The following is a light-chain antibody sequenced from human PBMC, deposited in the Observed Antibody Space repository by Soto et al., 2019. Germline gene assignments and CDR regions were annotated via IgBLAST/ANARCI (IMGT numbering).Light chain of an antibody. CDR2: RNN. V-gene: IGLV1-47*01. J-gene: IGLJ2*01. Sequence: QSALTQPPSASGTPGQRVTISCSGSSSNIGSNYVYWYQQLPGTAPKLLICRNNQRPSGVPDRFSGSKSGTSASLAISGLRSEDEADYYCAAWDDSLSGPVVFGGGTKLTVL. CDR1: SSNIGSNY. CDR3: AAWDDSLSGPVV.